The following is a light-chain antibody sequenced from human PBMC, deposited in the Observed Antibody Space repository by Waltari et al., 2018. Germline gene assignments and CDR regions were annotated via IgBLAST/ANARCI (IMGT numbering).Light chain of an antibody. CDR3: QQYNNWPPGT. Sequence: ESVVTQSQATLSVSPGESATLPCRTSQTIGRSLAWYPQKPGQAPRLVIYGASIRATGIPPRFSGSGSETEFALTISGLQSEDFAVYYCQQYNNWPPGTFGQGTKVEI. V-gene: IGKV3-15*01. CDR1: QTIGRS. CDR2: GAS. J-gene: IGKJ1*01.